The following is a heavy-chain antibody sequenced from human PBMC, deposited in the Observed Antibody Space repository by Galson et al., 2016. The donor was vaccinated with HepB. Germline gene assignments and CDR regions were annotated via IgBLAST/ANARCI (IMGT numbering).Heavy chain of an antibody. CDR2: ISYDGKSE. J-gene: IGHJ5*02. D-gene: IGHD2-2*01. CDR3: AKGNIVQVPAAPYA. Sequence: SLRLSCAASGFTFSTYGMHWVRQAPGKGLEWVALISYDGKSESYADSVKGRVTISRDNSKNTLYLQMDSLRAEDSAIYYCAKGNIVQVPAAPYAWGQGALVTVSS. V-gene: IGHV3-30*18. CDR1: GFTFSTYG.